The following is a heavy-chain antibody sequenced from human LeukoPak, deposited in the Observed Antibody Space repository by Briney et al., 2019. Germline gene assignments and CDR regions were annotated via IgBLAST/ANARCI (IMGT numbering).Heavy chain of an antibody. V-gene: IGHV4-4*07. D-gene: IGHD1-1*01. CDR2: IYISGST. CDR3: ARVTWFPGTSYYYMDV. J-gene: IGHJ6*03. Sequence: SSETLSLTCTVSGGSISSYYWSWIRPPAGKGLECIGRIYISGSTNYNPPLKSRVTISVDTPKNQFSLYLGSVTAADTAVYVCARVTWFPGTSYYYMDVWGKGTTVTVSS. CDR1: GGSISSYY.